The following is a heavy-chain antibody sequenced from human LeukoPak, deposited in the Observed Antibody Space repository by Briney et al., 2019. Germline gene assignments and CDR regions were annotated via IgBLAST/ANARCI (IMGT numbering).Heavy chain of an antibody. CDR2: ISSSSAYI. J-gene: IGHJ5*02. CDR3: ARMSSGSLDP. CDR1: GFTFSTHI. V-gene: IGHV3-21*01. Sequence: GGSLRLSCAASGFTFSTHIMNWVRQAPGKGLEWVSSISSSSAYIYYADSVRGRFTISRDNAKNSMYLQMNSLILEDTAVYYCARMSSGSLDPWGQGTLVTVSS. D-gene: IGHD1-26*01.